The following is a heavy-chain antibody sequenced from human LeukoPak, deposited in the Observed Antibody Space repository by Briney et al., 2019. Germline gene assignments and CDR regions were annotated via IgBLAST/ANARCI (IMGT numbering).Heavy chain of an antibody. Sequence: GGSLRLSCAASGFTFSSCAMSWVRQAPGKGLEWVSAISGSGGSTYYADSVKGRFTISRDNAKNPLYLQMNSLRAEDTAVYYCAELGITMIGGVWGKGTTVTISS. D-gene: IGHD3-10*02. CDR2: ISGSGGST. J-gene: IGHJ6*04. CDR3: AELGITMIGGV. CDR1: GFTFSSCA. V-gene: IGHV3-23*01.